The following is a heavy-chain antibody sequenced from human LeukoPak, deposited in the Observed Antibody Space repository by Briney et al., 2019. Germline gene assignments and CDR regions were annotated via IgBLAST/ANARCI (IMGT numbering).Heavy chain of an antibody. J-gene: IGHJ4*02. D-gene: IGHD5-18*01. CDR2: ISGSGGST. CDR1: GLTFTSYW. Sequence: GGSLGLSCAASGLTFTSYWMSWVRQAPGKGLEWVSAISGSGGSTYYADSVKGRFTISRDNSKNTLYLQMNSLRAEDTAVYYCAKPKTWIQLWFDFDYWGQGTLVTVSS. CDR3: AKPKTWIQLWFDFDY. V-gene: IGHV3-23*01.